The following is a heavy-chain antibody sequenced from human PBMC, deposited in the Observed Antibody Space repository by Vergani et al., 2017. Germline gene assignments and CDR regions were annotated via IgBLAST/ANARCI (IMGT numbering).Heavy chain of an antibody. D-gene: IGHD6-19*01. V-gene: IGHV3-NL1*01. CDR1: GFTFSSYG. J-gene: IGHJ4*02. CDR3: ASPATSSGWSYFDY. Sequence: QVQLVESGGGVVQPGRSLRLSCAASGFTFSSYGMHWVRQAPGKGLEWVSVIYSGGSTYYADSVKGRFTISRDKSKNTLYLQMNSLRAEDTAVYYCASPATSSGWSYFDYWGQGTLVTVSS. CDR2: IYSGGST.